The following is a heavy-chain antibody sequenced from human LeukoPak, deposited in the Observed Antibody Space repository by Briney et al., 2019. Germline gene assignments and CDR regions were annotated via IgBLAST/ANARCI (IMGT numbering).Heavy chain of an antibody. D-gene: IGHD3-10*01. J-gene: IGHJ6*03. CDR3: ARDLHRVVVRGVPHYYYYMDV. CDR2: ISGYNGNT. Sequence: ASVKVSCKASGYTFTSYDISWVRQAPGQGLEWMGWISGYNGNTNYAQKLQGRVIMTSDTSTSTAYMELRSLRSDDTAVYYCARDLHRVVVRGVPHYYYYMDVWGKGTTVTISS. CDR1: GYTFTSYD. V-gene: IGHV1-18*01.